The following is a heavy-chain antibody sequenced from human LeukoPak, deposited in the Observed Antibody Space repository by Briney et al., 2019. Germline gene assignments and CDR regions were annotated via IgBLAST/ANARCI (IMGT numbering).Heavy chain of an antibody. J-gene: IGHJ6*03. V-gene: IGHV3-30*02. CDR3: AKRRGIVVWGPPKGDLWELLPEENYYYYYMDV. Sequence: GGSLRLSCAASGFTFSSYGMHWVRQAPGKGLEWVAFIRYDGSNKYYADSVKGRFTISRDNSKNTLYLQMNSLRAEDTAVYYCAKRRGIVVWGPPKGDLWELLPEENYYYYYMDVWGKGTTVTISS. D-gene: IGHD1-26*01. CDR1: GFTFSSYG. CDR2: IRYDGSNK.